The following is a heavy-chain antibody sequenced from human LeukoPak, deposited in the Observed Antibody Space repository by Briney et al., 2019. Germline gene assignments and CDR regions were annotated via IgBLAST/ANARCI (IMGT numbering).Heavy chain of an antibody. CDR1: GYTFTGYY. Sequence: GAAVKVSCKASGYTFTGYYMHSVRQAPGQGLECMGWINPNSGGTNYAQKFQGWVTITRDTSISTAYMELSRLRSDDTAVYYCARDGVNYYGSGSDYYYYGMDVWGKGTTVTVSS. V-gene: IGHV1-2*04. CDR2: INPNSGGT. CDR3: ARDGVNYYGSGSDYYYYGMDV. J-gene: IGHJ6*04. D-gene: IGHD3-10*01.